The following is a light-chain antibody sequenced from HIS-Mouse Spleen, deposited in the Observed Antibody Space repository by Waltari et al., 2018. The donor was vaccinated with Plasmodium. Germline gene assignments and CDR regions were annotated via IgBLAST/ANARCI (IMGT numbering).Light chain of an antibody. CDR2: GAS. CDR3: QQYNNWSFT. CDR1: QSVSSN. J-gene: IGKJ3*01. V-gene: IGKV3-15*01. Sequence: EIVMTQSPATLSVSPGERATLSFRASQSVSSNLACYQQKPGRAPRLLIYGASTRATGIPARFSGSGSGTEFTLTISSLQSEDFAVYSCQQYNNWSFTFGPGTKVDIK.